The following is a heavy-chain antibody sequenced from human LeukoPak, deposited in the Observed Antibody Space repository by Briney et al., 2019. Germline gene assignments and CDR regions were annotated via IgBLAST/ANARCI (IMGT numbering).Heavy chain of an antibody. D-gene: IGHD2-15*01. CDR2: ISSSSSYI. CDR3: ARVGRSAVVAATPASNNRFDP. CDR1: GFTFSSYS. V-gene: IGHV3-21*01. J-gene: IGHJ5*02. Sequence: GGSLRLSCAASGFTFSSYSMNWVRQAPGKGLEWVSSISSSSSYIYYADSVKGRFTISRDNAKNSLYLQMNSLRAEDTAVYYCARVGRSAVVAATPASNNRFDPWGQGTLVTVSS.